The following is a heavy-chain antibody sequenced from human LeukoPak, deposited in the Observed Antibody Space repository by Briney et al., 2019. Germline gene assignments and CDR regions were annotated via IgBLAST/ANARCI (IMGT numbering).Heavy chain of an antibody. Sequence: QTGGSLRLSCAASGFTFSSYSMNWVRQAPGKGLEWVSYISSSSSTIYYADSVKGRFTISRDNAKNSLYLQMNSLRAEDTAVYYCARGRQVLRFLEWLLAYWGQGTLVTVSS. D-gene: IGHD3-3*01. CDR3: ARGRQVLRFLEWLLAY. CDR2: ISSSSSTI. J-gene: IGHJ4*02. V-gene: IGHV3-48*01. CDR1: GFTFSSYS.